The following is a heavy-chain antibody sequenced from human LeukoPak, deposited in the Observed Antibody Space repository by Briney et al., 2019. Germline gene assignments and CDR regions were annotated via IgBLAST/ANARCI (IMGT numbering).Heavy chain of an antibody. D-gene: IGHD4-17*01. V-gene: IGHV4-39*01. J-gene: IGHJ3*02. Sequence: SETLSLTCTVSADSITRSGYYWGWIRQSPGKGLEWIGSIYYSGGTYSNPSLKSRVTISVDTSKNQFSLKLTSVPAADTGLYYCARHDYGDYGTFDIWGQGTMVTVSS. CDR3: ARHDYGDYGTFDI. CDR1: ADSITRSGYY. CDR2: IYYSGGT.